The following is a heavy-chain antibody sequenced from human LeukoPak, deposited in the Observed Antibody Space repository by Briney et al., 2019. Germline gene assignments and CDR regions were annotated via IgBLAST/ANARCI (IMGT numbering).Heavy chain of an antibody. CDR3: ARGHDFWSGYYTGVDY. D-gene: IGHD3-3*01. CDR2: INPNSGGT. CDR1: GGTFSSYA. V-gene: IGHV1-8*02. Sequence: ASVKVSCKASGGTFSSYAISWVRQAPGQGLEWMGRINPNSGGTNYAQKFQGRVTMTRDTSTSTVYMELSSLRSEDTAVYYCARGHDFWSGYYTGVDYWGQGTLVTVSS. J-gene: IGHJ4*02.